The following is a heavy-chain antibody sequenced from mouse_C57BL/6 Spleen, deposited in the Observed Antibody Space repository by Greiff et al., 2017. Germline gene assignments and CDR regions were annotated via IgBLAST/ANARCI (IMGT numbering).Heavy chain of an antibody. J-gene: IGHJ4*01. CDR2: IDPENGDT. CDR1: GFNIKDDY. Sequence: EVQLVESGAELVRPGASVKLSCTASGFNIKDDYMHWVKQRPEQGLEWIGWIDPENGDTEYASKFQGKATITADTSSNTAYLQLSSLTSEDTAVYYCTSLYYGNRYAMDYWGQGTSVTVSS. V-gene: IGHV14-4*01. CDR3: TSLYYGNRYAMDY. D-gene: IGHD2-1*01.